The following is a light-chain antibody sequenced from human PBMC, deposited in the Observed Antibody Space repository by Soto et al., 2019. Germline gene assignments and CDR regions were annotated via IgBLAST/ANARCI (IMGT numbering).Light chain of an antibody. CDR3: QQTYSTPYN. CDR2: AAC. J-gene: IGKJ2*01. CDR1: QSINKY. V-gene: IGKV1-39*01. Sequence: DIQMTQSPSSLSASVGDRVTITCRASQSINKYLNWYQQKPGKAPKLLIYAACSLQSGIPPRFRGSGSGTDFSLSISSLQREDLASYFCQQTYSTPYNFGQGTKVEIK.